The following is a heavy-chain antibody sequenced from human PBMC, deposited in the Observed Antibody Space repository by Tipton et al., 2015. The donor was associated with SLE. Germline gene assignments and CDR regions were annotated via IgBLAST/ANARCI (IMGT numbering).Heavy chain of an antibody. Sequence: LRLSCTVSGGSISSSSYYWGWIRQPPGKGLEWIGSIYYSGSTYYNPSLKSRVTISVDTSKNHFSLKLSSVTAADTAVYYCARERAVAGFYYFDYWGQGTLVTVSS. J-gene: IGHJ4*02. CDR3: ARERAVAGFYYFDY. CDR1: GGSISSSSYY. D-gene: IGHD6-19*01. V-gene: IGHV4-39*07. CDR2: IYYSGST.